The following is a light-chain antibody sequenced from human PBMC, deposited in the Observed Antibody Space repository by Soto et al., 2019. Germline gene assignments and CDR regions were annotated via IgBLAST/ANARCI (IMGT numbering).Light chain of an antibody. J-gene: IGLJ1*01. CDR3: SSYTSSSTLVV. CDR2: GNI. CDR1: SSNIGAGYD. V-gene: IGLV1-40*01. Sequence: QSVLTQPPSVSGAPGQRVTISCTGSSSNIGAGYDVHWYQQRPGTAPKLLIFGNINRPSGVPDRFSGSKSGTSASLAITGLQAEDEGDYYCSSYTSSSTLVVFGTGTKVTVL.